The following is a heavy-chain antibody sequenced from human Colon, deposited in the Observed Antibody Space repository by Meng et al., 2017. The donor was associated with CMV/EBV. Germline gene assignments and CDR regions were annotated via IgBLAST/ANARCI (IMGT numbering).Heavy chain of an antibody. D-gene: IGHD6-19*01. V-gene: IGHV2-5*02. CDR3: AHGRGWLTDY. CDR1: GFSLRTPEVG. J-gene: IGHJ4*02. Sequence: HITLKESGPTLVKPTQTLTLTCTFSGFSLRTPEVGVHWIRQPPGKALEWLALIYWDDDNQFRPSLKNRITITKDTSKNQVVLIMTNMDPVDTATYYCAHGRGWLTDYWGQGTLVTGSS. CDR2: IYWDDDN.